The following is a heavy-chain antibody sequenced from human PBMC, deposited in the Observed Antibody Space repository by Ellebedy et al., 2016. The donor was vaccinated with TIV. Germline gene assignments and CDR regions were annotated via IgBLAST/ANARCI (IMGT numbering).Heavy chain of an antibody. Sequence: ASVKVSXXASGYTFTIYGISWVRQAPGQGLEWMGWISAYNGNTNYAQKLQGRVTMTTDTSTSTAYMELRSLRSDDTAVYYCARVREYCSSTSCRNYYYYYMDVWGKGTTVTVSS. J-gene: IGHJ6*03. CDR1: GYTFTIYG. V-gene: IGHV1-18*01. CDR2: ISAYNGNT. D-gene: IGHD2-2*01. CDR3: ARVREYCSSTSCRNYYYYYMDV.